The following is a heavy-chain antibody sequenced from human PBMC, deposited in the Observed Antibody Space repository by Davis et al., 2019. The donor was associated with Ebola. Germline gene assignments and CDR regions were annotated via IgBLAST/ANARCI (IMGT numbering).Heavy chain of an antibody. D-gene: IGHD4-17*01. J-gene: IGHJ5*01. CDR1: EFTVRDYS. CDR3: AIDADFGEYGWFDP. V-gene: IGHV3-30*01. Sequence: GGSLRLSCVASEFTVRDYSINWIRQAPGKGLEWMSIISHDGSNRFYADSVKGRFTISRDNSKNTVYLQMNSLRPDDAATYYCAIDADFGEYGWFDPWGQGTLVIVSS. CDR2: ISHDGSNR.